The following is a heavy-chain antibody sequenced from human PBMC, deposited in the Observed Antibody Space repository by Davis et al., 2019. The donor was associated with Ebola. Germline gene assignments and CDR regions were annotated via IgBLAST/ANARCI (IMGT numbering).Heavy chain of an antibody. D-gene: IGHD6-19*01. J-gene: IGHJ4*02. CDR1: GGSISSGGYY. Sequence: PSETLSLTCTVSGGSISSGGYYWSWIRQHPGKGLEWIGYIYYSGSTYYNPSLKSRVTISVDTSKNQFSLKLSSVTAADTAVYYCARSMYSSDWYIDTWGQGTLVTVSS. CDR3: ARSMYSSDWYIDT. CDR2: IYYSGST. V-gene: IGHV4-31*03.